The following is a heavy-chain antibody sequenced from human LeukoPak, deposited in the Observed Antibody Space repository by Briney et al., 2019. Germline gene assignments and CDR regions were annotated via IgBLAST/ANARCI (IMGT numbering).Heavy chain of an antibody. CDR3: ARATDGDYLI. Sequence: SETLSLTCTVSGGSISSGGYYWSWIRQHPGKGLEWIGYIYYSGSTYYNPSLKSRVTISVDTSKNQFSLKLSSVTAADTAVYYCARATDGDYLIWGQGTLVTVSS. CDR2: IYYSGST. CDR1: GGSISSGGYY. D-gene: IGHD4-17*01. V-gene: IGHV4-31*03. J-gene: IGHJ4*02.